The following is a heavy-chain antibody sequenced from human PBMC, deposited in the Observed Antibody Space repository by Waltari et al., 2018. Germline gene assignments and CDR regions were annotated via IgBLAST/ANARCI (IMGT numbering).Heavy chain of an antibody. CDR1: GGYFSGYY. D-gene: IGHD2-21*01. V-gene: IGHV4-34*01. Sequence: QVQLQQWGAGLLKPSETLSLTCAVYGGYFSGYYWSWIRQPPGKGLGLIGEINPSGSTNYDPSLKGRVTISVDTSKNQFSRKLSSVTAADTAVYYCAGVWRDYYYDMDVWGKGTTVTVSS. CDR3: AGVWRDYYYDMDV. J-gene: IGHJ6*03. CDR2: INPSGST.